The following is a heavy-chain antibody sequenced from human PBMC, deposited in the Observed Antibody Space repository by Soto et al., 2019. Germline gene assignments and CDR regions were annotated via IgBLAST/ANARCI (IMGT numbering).Heavy chain of an antibody. CDR2: IWYDGSNK. D-gene: IGHD3-22*01. CDR3: ARDNRPYSSGSWFDP. V-gene: IGHV3-33*01. CDR1: GFTFSSYG. Sequence: PGGSLRLSCAASGFTFSSYGMHCVRQAPGKGLEWVAVIWYDGSNKYYADSVKGRFTISRDNSKNTLYLQMNSLRAEDTSVYYCARDNRPYSSGSWFDPWGQGTLVTVSS. J-gene: IGHJ5*02.